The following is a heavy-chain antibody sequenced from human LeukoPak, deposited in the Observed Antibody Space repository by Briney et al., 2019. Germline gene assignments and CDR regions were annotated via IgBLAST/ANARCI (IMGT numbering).Heavy chain of an antibody. V-gene: IGHV3-48*04. CDR1: GFTFSSYS. J-gene: IGHJ4*02. CDR2: ISSSSSTI. CDR3: VRDGYNWNYDY. D-gene: IGHD1-1*01. Sequence: GGSLRLSCAASGFTFSSYSMNWVRQAPGKGLEWVSYISSSSSTIYYADSVKGRFTISRDNAKNSLYLQMNSLRAEDTAVYYCVRDGYNWNYDYWGQGALVTVSS.